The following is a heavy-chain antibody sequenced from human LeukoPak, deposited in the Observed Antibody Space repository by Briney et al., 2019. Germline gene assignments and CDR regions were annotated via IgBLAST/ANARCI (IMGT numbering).Heavy chain of an antibody. CDR3: ARVSGGYGSSGYYPFDY. CDR2: INPNSGGT. V-gene: IGHV1-2*02. D-gene: IGHD3-22*01. J-gene: IGHJ4*02. Sequence: ASVKVSCKASGYTFTSYYMHWVRQAPGQGLEWMGWINPNSGGTNYAQKFQGRVTMTRDTSISTAYMELSRLRSDDTAVYYCARVSGGYGSSGYYPFDYWGQGTLVTVSS. CDR1: GYTFTSYY.